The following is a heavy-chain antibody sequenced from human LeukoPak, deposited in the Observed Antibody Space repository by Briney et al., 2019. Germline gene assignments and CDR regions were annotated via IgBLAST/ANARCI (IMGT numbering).Heavy chain of an antibody. CDR2: VIPILGIA. J-gene: IGHJ6*02. CDR1: GGTFSSYA. Sequence: SVKVSCKASGGTFSSYAISWVRQAPGQGLEWMGRVIPILGIANYAQKFQGRVTITADKSTSTAYMELSSLRSEDTAVYYCARERTYYYDSSGYLYYYYGMDVWGQGTTVTVSS. V-gene: IGHV1-69*04. D-gene: IGHD3-22*01. CDR3: ARERTYYYDSSGYLYYYYGMDV.